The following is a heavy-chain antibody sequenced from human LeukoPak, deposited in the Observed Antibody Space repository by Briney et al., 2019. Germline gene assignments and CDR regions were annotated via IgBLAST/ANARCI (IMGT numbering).Heavy chain of an antibody. CDR2: IKPDGSER. Sequence: GGSLRLSCIASGFTFSPHWMSWVRQPPGKGLEWVATIKPDGSERYSVDSVKGRFTISRDNAKNSLYLQMISLRAEDTAVYYCARVRANWYEDYWGQGTLVTVSS. CDR1: GFTFSPHW. D-gene: IGHD6-13*01. CDR3: ARVRANWYEDY. J-gene: IGHJ4*02. V-gene: IGHV3-7*01.